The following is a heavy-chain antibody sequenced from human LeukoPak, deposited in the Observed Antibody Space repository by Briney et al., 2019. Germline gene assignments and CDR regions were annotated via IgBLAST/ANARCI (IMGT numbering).Heavy chain of an antibody. Sequence: PSETLSLTCTASGGSISSGSYYWSWIRQPAGKGLEWIGRIYTSGSTNYNPSLKSRVTISVDTSKSQFSLKLSSVTAADTAVYYCARAEDYYYYYGMDVWGQGTTVTVSS. CDR1: GGSISSGSYY. J-gene: IGHJ6*02. CDR3: ARAEDYYYYYGMDV. CDR2: IYTSGST. V-gene: IGHV4-61*02.